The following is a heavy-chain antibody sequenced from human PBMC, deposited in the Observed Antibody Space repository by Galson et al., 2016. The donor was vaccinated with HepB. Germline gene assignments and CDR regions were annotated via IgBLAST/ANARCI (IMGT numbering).Heavy chain of an antibody. D-gene: IGHD5-18*01. J-gene: IGHJ6*02. CDR1: SNNA. CDR2: ISFDGNQK. V-gene: IGHV3-30-3*01. CDR3: ARDSTAMVGRMNFYGLDV. Sequence: SNNAMHWFRQAPGKGPEWVAAISFDGNQKTYADSVKGRITISRDNSKSALYLQIDRLRTDDTGVYYCARDSTAMVGRMNFYGLDVWGQGATVTVSS.